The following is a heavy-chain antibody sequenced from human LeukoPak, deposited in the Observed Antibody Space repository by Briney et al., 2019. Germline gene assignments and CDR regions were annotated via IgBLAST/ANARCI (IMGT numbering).Heavy chain of an antibody. CDR2: ISAYNGNT. CDR1: GYTFTSYG. V-gene: IGHV1-18*01. J-gene: IGHJ6*03. Sequence: ASVKVSCKASGYTFTSYGISWVRQAPGQGLEWMGWISAYNGNTNYAQKLQGRVTMTTDTSTSTAYMELRSLRSDDTAVYYCARVVIWFGELVGPMDVWGKGTTVTVSS. D-gene: IGHD3-10*01. CDR3: ARVVIWFGELVGPMDV.